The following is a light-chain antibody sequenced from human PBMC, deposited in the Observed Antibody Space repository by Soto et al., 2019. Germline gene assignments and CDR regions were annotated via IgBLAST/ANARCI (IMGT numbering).Light chain of an antibody. Sequence: QSALTQPASVSGSPGQSITISCTGTSSDVGSYDLVSWYQQHPDKAPKLMIYEVSKRPSGVSNRFSGSKSSNTASLTISGLQAEDESDYYCSSYAGGSTYVVFGGGTKLTVL. J-gene: IGLJ2*01. CDR1: SSDVGSYDL. V-gene: IGLV2-23*02. CDR3: SSYAGGSTYVV. CDR2: EVS.